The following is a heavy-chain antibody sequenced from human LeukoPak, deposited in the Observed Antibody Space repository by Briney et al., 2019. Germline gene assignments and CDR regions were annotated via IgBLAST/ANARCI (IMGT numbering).Heavy chain of an antibody. Sequence: NPSQTLSLTCTVSGGSIGSGGYYWSWIRQHPGKGLEWIGYIYYSGSTYYNPSLKSRVTISVDTSKNQFSLKLSSVTAADTAVYYCPRAAMVRGVIRVLDYWGQGTLVTVSS. D-gene: IGHD3-10*01. CDR1: GGSIGSGGYY. J-gene: IGHJ4*02. V-gene: IGHV4-31*03. CDR2: IYYSGST. CDR3: PRAAMVRGVIRVLDY.